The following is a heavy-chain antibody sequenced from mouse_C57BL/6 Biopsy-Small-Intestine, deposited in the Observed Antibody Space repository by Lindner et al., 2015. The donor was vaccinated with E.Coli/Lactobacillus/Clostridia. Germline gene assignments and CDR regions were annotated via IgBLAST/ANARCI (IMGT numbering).Heavy chain of an antibody. CDR3: ARREGYLY. D-gene: IGHD2-3*01. CDR2: FYPRSGIT. V-gene: IGHV1-81*01. CDR1: GYTFTSYG. Sequence: VQLQESGAELARPGASVKLSCKASGYTFTSYGISWVKQRTGQGLEWIGEFYPRSGITYYNENFKGKATLTADKSSRTAYMQLSSLTSEDSAVYFCARREGYLYWGQGTLVTVSA. J-gene: IGHJ3*01.